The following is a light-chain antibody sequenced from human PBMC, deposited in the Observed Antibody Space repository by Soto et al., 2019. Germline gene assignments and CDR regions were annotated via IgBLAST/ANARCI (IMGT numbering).Light chain of an antibody. CDR3: QQYYTYPLT. Sequence: AIRMTQSPSSLSAYTGDRVTITCRASQGISSYLAWFQQSPGKAPKLLIYAASTLQSGVPSRFSGSGSGTDFTLTISSLQSEDFATYYCQQYYTYPLTFGGGTKVEIK. V-gene: IGKV1-8*01. J-gene: IGKJ4*01. CDR2: AAS. CDR1: QGISSY.